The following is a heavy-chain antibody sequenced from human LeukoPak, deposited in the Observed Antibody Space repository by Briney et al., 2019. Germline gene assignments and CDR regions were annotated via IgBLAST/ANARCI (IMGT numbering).Heavy chain of an antibody. J-gene: IGHJ4*02. D-gene: IGHD5-24*01. Sequence: GGSLRLSCVASGFPFSSYWMTWVRQAPGKGLEWVANITQDGSKKSYVDSVKGRFTISRDNAKNSLYLQMNNLRAEDTAIYYCTRVGYIDEGIDYWGQGTLVTVSS. CDR2: ITQDGSKK. CDR3: TRVGYIDEGIDY. V-gene: IGHV3-7*04. CDR1: GFPFSSYW.